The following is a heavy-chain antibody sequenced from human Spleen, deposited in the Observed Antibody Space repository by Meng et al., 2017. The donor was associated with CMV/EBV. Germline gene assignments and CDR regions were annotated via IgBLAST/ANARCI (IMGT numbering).Heavy chain of an antibody. CDR2: ISAYNNNT. CDR1: GYTFNTDG. D-gene: IGHD1-1*01. J-gene: IGHJ4*02. Sequence: KVSCKASGYTFNTDGITWVRQAPGQGLEWMGWISAYNNNTKYAQKLQGRVTMTKDTSTSTAYMELRSLRSDDTAVYYCARDQLPIAFWGQGTLVTVSS. V-gene: IGHV1-18*01. CDR3: ARDQLPIAF.